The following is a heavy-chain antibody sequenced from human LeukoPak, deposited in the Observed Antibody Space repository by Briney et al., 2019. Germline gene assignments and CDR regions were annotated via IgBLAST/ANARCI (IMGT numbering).Heavy chain of an antibody. CDR3: ASGHCSSTSCYLYYYMDV. J-gene: IGHJ6*03. CDR2: ISAYNGNT. D-gene: IGHD2-2*03. CDR1: GYTFTSYG. Sequence: ASVEVSCKASGYTFTSYGISWVRQAPGQGLEWMGWISAYNGNTNYAQKLQGRVTMTTDTSTSTAYMELRSLRSDDTAVYYCASGHCSSTSCYLYYYMDVWGKGTTVTVSS. V-gene: IGHV1-18*01.